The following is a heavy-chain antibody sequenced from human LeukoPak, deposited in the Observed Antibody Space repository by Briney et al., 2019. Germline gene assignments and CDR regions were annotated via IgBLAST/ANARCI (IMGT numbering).Heavy chain of an antibody. CDR3: ARDLVEGGSGDY. Sequence: QSGGSLRLSCAASGFTFDDYAMHWVRQAPGKGLEWVSGISWNSGSIGYADSVKGRFTISRDNAKNSLYLQMNSLRAEDTAVYYCARDLVEGGSGDYWGQGTLVTVSS. CDR2: ISWNSGSI. V-gene: IGHV3-9*01. J-gene: IGHJ4*02. CDR1: GFTFDDYA. D-gene: IGHD2-8*02.